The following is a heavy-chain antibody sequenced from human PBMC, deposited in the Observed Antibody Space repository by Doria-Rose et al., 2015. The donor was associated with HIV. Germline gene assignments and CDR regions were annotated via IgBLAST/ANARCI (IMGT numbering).Heavy chain of an antibody. V-gene: IGHV2-26*01. J-gene: IGHJ4*02. D-gene: IGHD6-13*01. CDR2: IFSDDER. CDR3: ARIKSSRWYHKYYFDF. Sequence: QVQLVQSGPVLVKPTETLTLTCTVSGVSLSSPGMGVSWIRQPPGKALEWLANIFSDDERSYKTSLNIRLTISRGTSKSQVVLTMTDMDPVDTATYYCARIKSSRWYHKYYFDFWGQGTLVIVSA. CDR1: GVSLSSPGMG.